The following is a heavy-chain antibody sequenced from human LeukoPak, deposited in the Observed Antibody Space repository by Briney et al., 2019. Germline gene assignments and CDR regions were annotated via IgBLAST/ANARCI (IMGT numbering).Heavy chain of an antibody. J-gene: IGHJ1*01. Sequence: GGSLRLSCAASGLTVSSNYMSWVRQAPGKGLEWVSVIYSGGSTKYADSVKGRFTISRDNSKNTLYLQMNSLRAEDTAVYYCARDYTLTLGTTTYFQHWGQGTLVTVSS. V-gene: IGHV3-53*01. CDR1: GLTVSSNY. CDR2: IYSGGST. D-gene: IGHD1-7*01. CDR3: ARDYTLTLGTTTYFQH.